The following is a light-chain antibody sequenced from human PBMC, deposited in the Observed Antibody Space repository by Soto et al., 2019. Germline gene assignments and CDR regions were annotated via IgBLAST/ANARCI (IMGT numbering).Light chain of an antibody. CDR3: NSYTGSSTPYV. CDR1: SSDVGSYNY. V-gene: IGLV2-14*03. Sequence: QSALTQPASVSGSPGQSITISCTGTSSDVGSYNYVSWYQQHPSKAPKLMIYDVSNRPSGVSNRFSGSKSGNTASLTISGLQAEDEADYYCNSYTGSSTPYVFGTGTKLTVL. CDR2: DVS. J-gene: IGLJ1*01.